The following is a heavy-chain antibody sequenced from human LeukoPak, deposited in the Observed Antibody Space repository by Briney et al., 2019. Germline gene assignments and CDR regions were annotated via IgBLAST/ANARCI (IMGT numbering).Heavy chain of an antibody. Sequence: PSETLSLTCTVSGGSISSYYWSWIRQPPGKGLEWIGYIYYSGSTNYNPSLKSRVTISVDTSKNQFSLKLSSVTAADTAVYYCAAEHEKVDYRSTWFDPWGQGTLVTVSP. CDR2: IYYSGST. J-gene: IGHJ5*02. CDR3: AAEHEKVDYRSTWFDP. V-gene: IGHV4-59*01. D-gene: IGHD4/OR15-4a*01. CDR1: GGSISSYY.